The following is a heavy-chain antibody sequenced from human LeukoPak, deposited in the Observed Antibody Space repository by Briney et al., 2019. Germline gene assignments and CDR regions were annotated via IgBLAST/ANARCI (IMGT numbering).Heavy chain of an antibody. CDR2: ISAYNGNT. CDR1: GYTFTSYA. CDR3: ARDRESSGSDY. D-gene: IGHD6-19*01. Sequence: ASVKVSCKASGYTFTSYAMNWVRQAPGQGLEWMGWISAYNGNTNYAQKLQGRVTMTTDTSTSTAYMELRSLRSDDTAVYYCARDRESSGSDYWGQGTLVTVSS. V-gene: IGHV1-18*01. J-gene: IGHJ4*02.